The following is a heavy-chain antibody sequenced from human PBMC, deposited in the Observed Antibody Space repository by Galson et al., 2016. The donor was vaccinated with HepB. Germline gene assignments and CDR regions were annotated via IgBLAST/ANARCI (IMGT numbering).Heavy chain of an antibody. CDR3: TRGHLVTTVFYGMDV. Sequence: SLRLSCAASGLIFSDHYMDWVRQAPGKGLEWVARSRNKLHSFTTEYAASVKGRFTISRDDSRSSVYLQMNSLQTEDTAVYYCTRGHLVTTVFYGMDVWGQGTTVTASS. V-gene: IGHV3-72*01. CDR2: SRNKLHSFTT. J-gene: IGHJ6*02. CDR1: GLIFSDHY. D-gene: IGHD4-23*01.